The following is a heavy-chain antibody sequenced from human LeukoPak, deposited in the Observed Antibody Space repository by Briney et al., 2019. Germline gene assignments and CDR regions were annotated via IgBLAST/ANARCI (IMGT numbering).Heavy chain of an antibody. V-gene: IGHV3-53*01. CDR3: ARGIAAAANEDRFDP. CDR2: IYSGGST. CDR1: GFTVSSNY. J-gene: IGHJ5*02. Sequence: PGGSLRLSCAASGFTVSSNYMSWVRQAPGKGLECVSVIYSGGSTYYADSVKGRFTISRDNSKNTLYLQMNSLRAEDTAVYYCARGIAAAANEDRFDPWGQGTLVTVSS. D-gene: IGHD6-13*01.